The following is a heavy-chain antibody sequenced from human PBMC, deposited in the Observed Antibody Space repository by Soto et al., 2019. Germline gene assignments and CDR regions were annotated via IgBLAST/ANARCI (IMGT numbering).Heavy chain of an antibody. CDR1: GFTFDDYT. J-gene: IGHJ6*02. CDR2: ISWDGGST. Sequence: PGGSLRLSCAASGFTFDDYTMHWVRQAPGKGLEWVSLISWDGGSTYYADSVKGRFTISRDNSKNSLYLQMNSLRTEDTALYYCAKAHCSGGSCYQYGMDVWGQGTTVTVSS. V-gene: IGHV3-43*01. D-gene: IGHD2-15*01. CDR3: AKAHCSGGSCYQYGMDV.